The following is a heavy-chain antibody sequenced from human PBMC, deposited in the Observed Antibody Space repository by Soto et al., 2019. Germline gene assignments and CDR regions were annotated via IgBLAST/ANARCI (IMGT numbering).Heavy chain of an antibody. CDR1: GDSVSSNSAA. CDR2: TYYRSRWYN. D-gene: IGHD1-7*01. Sequence: QVQLQESGPGLVKPSQTLSLTCAISGDSVSSNSAAWNWIRLSPSRGLEWLARTYYRSRWYNDYAVSVRSRITVNLDRSRNQFSLQLTSVTPEDTAVYYCAGTTSHQWYYMDVWGKGTTVTVSS. J-gene: IGHJ6*03. CDR3: AGTTSHQWYYMDV. V-gene: IGHV6-1*01.